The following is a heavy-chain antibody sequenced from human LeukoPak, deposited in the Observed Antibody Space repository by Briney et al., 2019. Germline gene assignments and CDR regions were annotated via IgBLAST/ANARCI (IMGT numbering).Heavy chain of an antibody. CDR2: IYYSGST. CDR1: GGSISSYY. CDR3: ARDRVPQKTPTGIAAAGFDP. J-gene: IGHJ5*02. D-gene: IGHD6-13*01. V-gene: IGHV4-59*01. Sequence: KPSETLSLTCTVSGGSISSYYWSWIRQPPGKGLEWIGYIYYSGSTNYNPSLKSRVTISVDTSKNQFSLKLSSVTAADTAVYYCARDRVPQKTPTGIAAAGFDPWGQGTLVTVSS.